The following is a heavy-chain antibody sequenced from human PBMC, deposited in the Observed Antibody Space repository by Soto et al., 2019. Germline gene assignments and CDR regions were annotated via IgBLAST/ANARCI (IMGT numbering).Heavy chain of an antibody. CDR1: GFSLGATGVG. J-gene: IGHJ5*02. CDR3: ALGPPAFAWDPVA. D-gene: IGHD1-26*01. Sequence: QTALKESGPALVKPAQTLTLTCTVSGFSLGATGVGVGWIRQSPGKALEWLALIYWDDDKRYSPSLQNRLTTPQDYDKKPGVLMTTHMDPVGKSTNYCALGPPAFAWDPVAWGQGPLVTVSS. CDR2: IYWDDDK. V-gene: IGHV2-5*02.